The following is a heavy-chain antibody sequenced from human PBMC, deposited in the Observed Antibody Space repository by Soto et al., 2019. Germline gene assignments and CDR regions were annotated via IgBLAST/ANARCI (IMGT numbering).Heavy chain of an antibody. V-gene: IGHV3-23*01. CDR1: GFTFSSYA. J-gene: IGHJ5*01. CDR2: ISGSGGST. CDR3: ANTTTGIWGWFDS. D-gene: IGHD3-10*01. Sequence: GGSLRLSCAASGFTFSSYAMSWVRQAPGKGLEWVSAISGSGGSTYYADSVKGRFTISRDNSKNTLYLQMNSLRAEDTAVYYCANTTTGIWGWFDSWGQGTLVTVSS.